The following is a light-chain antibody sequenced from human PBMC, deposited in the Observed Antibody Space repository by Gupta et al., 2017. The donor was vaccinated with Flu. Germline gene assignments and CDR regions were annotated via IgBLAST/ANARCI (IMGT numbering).Light chain of an antibody. CDR2: GTS. CDR1: ETVNRHH. Sequence: EVYLAQFSGTLSLSPGERVTLSCRAGETVNRHHLDWYQQKPGQAPRLLMYGTSNRAPGVPDRFSGDGSETDFTLTINRLEPKDSAMYYCHHYGTSPYTFGQGSKLEIK. V-gene: IGKV3-20*01. J-gene: IGKJ2*01. CDR3: HHYGTSPYT.